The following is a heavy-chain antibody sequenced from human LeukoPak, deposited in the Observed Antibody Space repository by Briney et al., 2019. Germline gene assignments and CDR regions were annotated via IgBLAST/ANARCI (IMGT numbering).Heavy chain of an antibody. D-gene: IGHD3-10*01. CDR2: IYYSGST. J-gene: IGHJ5*02. V-gene: IGHV4-39*07. CDR1: GGSFSSSSYY. Sequence: SETLSLTCTVSGGSFSSSSYYWGWIRQPPGKGLEWFGSIYYSGSTYYNPSLKSRVTISVDTSKNKFSLKLSSVTASDTAVYYCARARLWFGELLLTWFDPWGQGTLVTVSS. CDR3: ARARLWFGELLLTWFDP.